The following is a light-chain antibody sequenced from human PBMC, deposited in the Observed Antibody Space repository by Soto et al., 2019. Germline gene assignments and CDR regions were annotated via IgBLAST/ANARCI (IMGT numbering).Light chain of an antibody. J-gene: IGLJ3*02. CDR2: EVN. Sequence: QSALTQPPSASGSPGQSVAISCTGTSNDVGAYESVSWYQHHPGKAPKLMIYEVNKRPSGVPDRFSASKSGNTASLTVSGLQAEDEAEYYCSSYAGNNNVLFGGGTKLTVL. CDR1: SNDVGAYES. CDR3: SSYAGNNNVL. V-gene: IGLV2-8*01.